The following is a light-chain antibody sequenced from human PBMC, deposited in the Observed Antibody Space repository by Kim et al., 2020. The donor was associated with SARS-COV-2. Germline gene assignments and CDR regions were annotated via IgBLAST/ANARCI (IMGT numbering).Light chain of an antibody. Sequence: SSPVRDRVTATGRASKGISNYVAWYRQKQGKVPKLLIYAASTLQSGGTSRFSGRGSGTELTLTISSLQLEDVATYYCQKENSAQYNCAQGTNLEI. CDR1: KGISNY. CDR3: QKENSAQYN. CDR2: AAS. J-gene: IGKJ2*01. V-gene: IGKV1-27*01.